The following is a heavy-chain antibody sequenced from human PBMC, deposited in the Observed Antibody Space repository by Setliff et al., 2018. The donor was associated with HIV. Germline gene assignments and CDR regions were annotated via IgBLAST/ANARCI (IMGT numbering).Heavy chain of an antibody. CDR2: IYPGDSDA. Sequence: GESLKISCKGSGYSFTNYWIGWVRQVPGKGLEWMGVIYPGDSDAKYNPSFQDQVTISADMTISTAYLQWSTLKASDTAMYYCVRLYDFWSGNSRNYYMDVWGRGTTVTVSS. CDR3: VRLYDFWSGNSRNYYMDV. D-gene: IGHD3-3*01. CDR1: GYSFTNYW. J-gene: IGHJ6*03. V-gene: IGHV5-51*01.